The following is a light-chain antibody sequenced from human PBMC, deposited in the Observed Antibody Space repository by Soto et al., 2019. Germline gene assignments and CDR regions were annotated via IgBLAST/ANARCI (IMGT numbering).Light chain of an antibody. V-gene: IGKV3-15*01. J-gene: IGKJ1*01. CDR3: QQYNNWPPWT. CDR2: GAF. Sequence: EIVLTQSPATLSLSPGERATLSCTASQSVGSNLAWYQQIPGQAPRLLIYGAFTRATGIPARFSGSGSGTEFTLTISSLQSEDFADYYCQQYNNWPPWTFGQGTKVDI. CDR1: QSVGSN.